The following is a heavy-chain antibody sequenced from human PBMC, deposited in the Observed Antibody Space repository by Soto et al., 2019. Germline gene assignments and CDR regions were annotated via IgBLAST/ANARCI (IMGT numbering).Heavy chain of an antibody. D-gene: IGHD1-1*01. V-gene: IGHV3-48*02. Sequence: EVHLVESGGGLVQPGGSLRLSCSASGFTFSNYSMNWVRQAPGKGLEWVSYINSRGTTIFYADSVKGRFTISRDNAKNSLYLQMNNLSDDVTAVYFCARDVRVEVLFDYWGQGTLVTVSS. CDR3: ARDVRVEVLFDY. CDR2: INSRGTTI. CDR1: GFTFSNYS. J-gene: IGHJ4*02.